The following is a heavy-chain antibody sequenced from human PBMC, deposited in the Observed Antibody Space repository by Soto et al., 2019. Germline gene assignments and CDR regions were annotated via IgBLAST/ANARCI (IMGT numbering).Heavy chain of an antibody. D-gene: IGHD3-22*01. J-gene: IGHJ6*02. CDR3: AREGNYYDGSGYFGLDV. Sequence: GGSMRLSCAACGVTVSICLMSWVRQAPGKGLEWVANIKQDGSETNYVDSVKGRFTISRDNAKNSLYLKMSSLRAEDTAVYFCAREGNYYDGSGYFGLDVWGQATTVTVSS. CDR2: IKQDGSET. CDR1: GVTVSICL. V-gene: IGHV3-7*03.